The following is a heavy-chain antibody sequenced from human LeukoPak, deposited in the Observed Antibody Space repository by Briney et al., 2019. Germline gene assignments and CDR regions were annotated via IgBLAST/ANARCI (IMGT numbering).Heavy chain of an antibody. CDR3: GRDRGSTELDY. CDR1: GFTFSSYW. J-gene: IGHJ4*02. CDR2: INCYGSRL. Sequence: GGSLRLSCASSGFTFSSYWMHWVRQAPGKGLVLVSRINCYGSRLSYADSVKGRFTISRDNVKNSVYLQMNSLRAEDAAVYYCGRDRGSTELDYWGQGTLVTVSS. D-gene: IGHD6-13*01. V-gene: IGHV3-74*01.